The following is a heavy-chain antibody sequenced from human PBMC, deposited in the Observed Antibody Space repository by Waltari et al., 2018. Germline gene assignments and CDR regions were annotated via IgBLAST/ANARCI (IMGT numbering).Heavy chain of an antibody. CDR3: ARVGPGSGYGGIVNAFDI. CDR2: ISSSGSTT. Sequence: EVQLVESGGGLVQPGGSLRLSCAASGFIFSRYEMNWVRQATGKGLEWVSYISSSGSTTYYGDSVKGRFTISRDDAKNSLDLQMNSLRVEDTAVYYCARVGPGSGYGGIVNAFDIWGLGTMITVSS. J-gene: IGHJ3*02. V-gene: IGHV3-48*03. CDR1: GFIFSRYE. D-gene: IGHD3-22*01.